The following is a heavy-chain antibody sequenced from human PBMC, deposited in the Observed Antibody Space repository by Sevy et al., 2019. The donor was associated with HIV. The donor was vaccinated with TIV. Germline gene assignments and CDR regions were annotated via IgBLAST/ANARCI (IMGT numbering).Heavy chain of an antibody. D-gene: IGHD5-18*01. J-gene: IGHJ3*02. CDR1: GFTFSSYG. Sequence: SLRLSCAASGFTFSSYGMHWVRQAPGKGLEWVAVISYDGSNKYYGDSVKGRFTISRDNSKNTLYLQMNSLRAEDTAVNYCAKWSMGGARWIQLGAFDIWGQGTMVFVSS. CDR2: ISYDGSNK. V-gene: IGHV3-30*18. CDR3: AKWSMGGARWIQLGAFDI.